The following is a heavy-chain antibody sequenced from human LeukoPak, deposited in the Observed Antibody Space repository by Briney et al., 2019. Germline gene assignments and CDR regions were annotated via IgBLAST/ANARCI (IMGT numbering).Heavy chain of an antibody. J-gene: IGHJ2*01. CDR1: GYTFTSYD. V-gene: IGHV1-8*03. CDR2: MNPNSGNT. CDR3: ARGRVIGGKGDYWYFDL. D-gene: IGHD3-16*01. Sequence: GASVKVSCKASGYTFTSYDINWVRQATGQGLEWMGWMNPNSGNTGYAQKFQGRVTITRNTSISTAYMELSSLRSEDTAVYYCARGRVIGGKGDYWYFDLWGRGTLVTVSS.